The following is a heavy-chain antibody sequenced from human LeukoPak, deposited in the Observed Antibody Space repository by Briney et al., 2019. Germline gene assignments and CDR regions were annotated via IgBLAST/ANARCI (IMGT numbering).Heavy chain of an antibody. CDR3: ASVGRYGDFFDY. CDR1: GYTFTGYH. CDR2: INPNSGGT. J-gene: IGHJ4*02. V-gene: IGHV1-2*02. Sequence: ASVKVSCKASGYTFTGYHMHWVRQAPGQGLEWMGWINPNSGGTNYAQEFQGRVTMTRDTSISTAYMELSRLRSDDTAVYYCASVGRYGDFFDYWGQGTLVTVSS. D-gene: IGHD4-17*01.